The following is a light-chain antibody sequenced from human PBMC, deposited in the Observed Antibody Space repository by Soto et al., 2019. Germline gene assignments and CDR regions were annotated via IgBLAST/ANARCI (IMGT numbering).Light chain of an antibody. Sequence: QSVRTQPASVSGSPGQSVTVSCIGNSSDVGDYHSVSWYQQHPGKAPKLMIYDVSKRPSEVPDRFSGSKSGNTASLTISGLQAEDEADYYCCSYVGGYSYVFGIGTKGTVL. J-gene: IGLJ1*01. CDR3: CSYVGGYSYV. V-gene: IGLV2-11*01. CDR2: DVS. CDR1: SSDVGDYHS.